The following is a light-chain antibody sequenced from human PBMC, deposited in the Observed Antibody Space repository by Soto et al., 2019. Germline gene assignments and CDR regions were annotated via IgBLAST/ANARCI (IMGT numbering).Light chain of an antibody. CDR3: QQYGSSIT. CDR2: GAS. CDR1: QSVSIL. Sequence: EIVMTQSPATLSVSPGERATLSCRASQSVSILLAWYQQKPGQAPRLLTYGASSRATGIPDRFSGGGSGTDFTLTVTRLEPEDFAVYYCQQYGSSITFGQGTRLEIK. V-gene: IGKV3-20*01. J-gene: IGKJ5*01.